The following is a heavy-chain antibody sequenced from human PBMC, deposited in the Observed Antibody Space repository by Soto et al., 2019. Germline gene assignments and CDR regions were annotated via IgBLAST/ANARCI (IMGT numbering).Heavy chain of an antibody. V-gene: IGHV1-46*01. D-gene: IGHD3-10*01. CDR2: INPYGGAA. Sequence: ASVKVSCKASGYTFTSTWMHWVRQAPGQGLEWMGIINPYGGAATYAEKFQGRVTMTRDTSTATDYMELSSLGSEDTAMYYCAREGSAPYYYYGMDASGQGTTVTVS. CDR3: AREGSAPYYYYGMDA. CDR1: GYTFTSTW. J-gene: IGHJ6*02.